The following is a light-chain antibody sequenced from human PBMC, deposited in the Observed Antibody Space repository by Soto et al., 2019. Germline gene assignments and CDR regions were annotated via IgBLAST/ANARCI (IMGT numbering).Light chain of an antibody. CDR2: GAS. V-gene: IGKV3-20*01. CDR3: QQYGRSPRT. Sequence: DIVLTQSPVTLSLYPGEIATLSCMASQSVSNNYLAWYQQKPGQAPRLLISGASTRATGIPDRFSVSASGTDFTLSISRLEPEDFAVYYCQQYGRSPRTFGQGTKVDIK. CDR1: QSVSNNY. J-gene: IGKJ1*01.